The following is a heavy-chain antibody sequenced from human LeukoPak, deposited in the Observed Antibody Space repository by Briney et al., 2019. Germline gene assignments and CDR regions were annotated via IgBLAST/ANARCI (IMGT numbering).Heavy chain of an antibody. Sequence: SETLSLTCAVYGGSFSGYYWSWIRQPPGKGLEWIGEINHSGSTNYNPSLKSRVTISVDTSKNQFYLKLSSVTAADTAVYYCARGSTGPQDAFDIWGQGTMVTVSS. V-gene: IGHV4-34*01. CDR3: ARGSTGPQDAFDI. CDR2: INHSGST. CDR1: GGSFSGYY. J-gene: IGHJ3*02.